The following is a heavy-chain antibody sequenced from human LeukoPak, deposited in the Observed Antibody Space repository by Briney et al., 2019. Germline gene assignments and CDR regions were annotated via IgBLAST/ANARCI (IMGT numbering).Heavy chain of an antibody. CDR2: ISYSGRT. Sequence: SETLSLTCYVSGDSISSSTYDWGWIRQPPGKGLEWIGTISYSGRTYYNPSLRSRATLSVDTSKIQFSLRLNSVTAADTAVYYCARHKYYYDTSGYHYPYFAHWGQGTLVTVSS. D-gene: IGHD3-22*01. V-gene: IGHV4-39*01. CDR1: GDSISSSTYD. J-gene: IGHJ4*02. CDR3: ARHKYYYDTSGYHYPYFAH.